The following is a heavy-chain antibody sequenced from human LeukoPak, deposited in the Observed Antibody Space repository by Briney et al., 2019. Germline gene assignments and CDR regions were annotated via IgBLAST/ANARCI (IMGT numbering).Heavy chain of an antibody. V-gene: IGHV3-64*01. Sequence: GGSLRLSWVASGFTLSNHAMHWVRQGPGKGLEYVSAIILTGDSTYYANSVKGRFTISRDDSKNTLYLQVGSLRTEDMAVYDCARSYASGIHYMDVWGKGSTVTVSS. J-gene: IGHJ6*03. CDR1: GFTLSNHA. CDR2: IILTGDST. CDR3: ARSYASGIHYMDV. D-gene: IGHD3-10*01.